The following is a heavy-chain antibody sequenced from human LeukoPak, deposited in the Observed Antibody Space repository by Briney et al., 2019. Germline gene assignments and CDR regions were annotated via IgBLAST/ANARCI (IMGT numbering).Heavy chain of an antibody. D-gene: IGHD5-18*01. J-gene: IGHJ4*02. V-gene: IGHV3-48*01. Sequence: QPGGSLILSCAASGFTFSSYSMNWVRQAPGKGLEWVSYISSSSSTIYYADSVKGRFTISRDDSKSTLYLQMNSLRVEDTAVYYCAKEKLPSGYSFLTDYWGQGTLVTVSS. CDR3: AKEKLPSGYSFLTDY. CDR1: GFTFSSYS. CDR2: ISSSSSTI.